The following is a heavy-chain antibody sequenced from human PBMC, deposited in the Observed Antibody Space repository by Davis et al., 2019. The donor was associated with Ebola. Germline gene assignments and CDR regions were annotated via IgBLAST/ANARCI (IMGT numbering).Heavy chain of an antibody. CDR2: IKSDLSAL. CDR1: GFIFSGYW. J-gene: IGHJ3*01. CDR3: ATEFCRGGRFQSPPRDDAFDV. V-gene: IGHV3-74*01. Sequence: PGGFLRLSCAASGFIFSGYWMHWVRHVPGKGLEWVARIKSDLSALYYADSVKGRFTISRDNAESTPGLHMKGLRAEDTAIYYCATEFCRGGRFQSPPRDDAFDVWGQGTRVTVSS. D-gene: IGHD2-15*01.